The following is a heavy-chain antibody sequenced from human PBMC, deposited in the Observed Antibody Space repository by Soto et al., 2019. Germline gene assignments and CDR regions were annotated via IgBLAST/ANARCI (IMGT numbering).Heavy chain of an antibody. Sequence: ASVKVSCKASGYTFTSYDINWVRQATGQGLEWMGWMNPNSGNTGYAQKFQGRVTMTRNTSISTAYMELGSLRSEDTAVYYCARMAYCSGGSCYQDNHLTPDYWGQGTLVTVSS. CDR1: GYTFTSYD. J-gene: IGHJ4*02. CDR2: MNPNSGNT. CDR3: ARMAYCSGGSCYQDNHLTPDY. D-gene: IGHD2-15*01. V-gene: IGHV1-8*01.